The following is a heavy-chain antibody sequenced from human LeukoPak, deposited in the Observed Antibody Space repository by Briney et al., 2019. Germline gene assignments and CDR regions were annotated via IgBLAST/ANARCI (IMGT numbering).Heavy chain of an antibody. CDR1: GFTFSTKS. J-gene: IGHJ4*02. Sequence: GGSLRLSCAVSGFTFSTKSMNWVRQAPGKGLEWVSYITADSGTTYYADSVKGRFTISRDNAKNSLYLRMNSLRDEDTAVYYCASRDYFDYWGQGALVTVSS. V-gene: IGHV3-48*02. CDR3: ASRDYFDY. CDR2: ITADSGTT.